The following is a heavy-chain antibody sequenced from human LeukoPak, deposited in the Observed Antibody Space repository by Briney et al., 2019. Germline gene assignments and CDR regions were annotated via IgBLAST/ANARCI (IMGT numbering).Heavy chain of an antibody. CDR2: ISGSGAGT. Sequence: GGSLRLSCAASGLTFSSYAMGWVRQAPGKGLEWVSSISGSGAGTYYADSVKGRCTISRDNSKNTLYLQMNSLRAEDTAVYYCAKADDDSPGYTNYFDYWGQGTLVTVSS. CDR3: AKADDDSPGYTNYFDY. V-gene: IGHV3-23*01. J-gene: IGHJ4*02. CDR1: GLTFSSYA. D-gene: IGHD3-22*01.